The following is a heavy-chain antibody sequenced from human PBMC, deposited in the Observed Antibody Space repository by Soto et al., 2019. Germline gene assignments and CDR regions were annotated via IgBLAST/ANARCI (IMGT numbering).Heavy chain of an antibody. CDR2: IFWDDDL. J-gene: IGHJ4*02. CDR3: AHRRRGTGPTPCVDY. CDR1: GSSLNTRGVA. V-gene: IGHV2-5*02. Sequence: QITLKESDPTLVKPTQTLTLTCTFSGSSLNTRGVAVGWIRQPPGKALEFLGFIFWDDDLRYSPSLKNRLTITKDTTKNNVVLIATKMDPVVTATYYGAHRRRGTGPTPCVDYWGQGTLVTVSS. D-gene: IGHD3-10*01.